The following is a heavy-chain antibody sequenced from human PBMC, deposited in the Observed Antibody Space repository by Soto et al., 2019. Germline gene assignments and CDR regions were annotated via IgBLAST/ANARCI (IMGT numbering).Heavy chain of an antibody. Sequence: QVQLVQSGAEVKKPGASVKVSCKASGYTFTGYYMHWVRQAPGQGLEWMGWINPNSGGTNYAQKFQGWVTMTRDTPISTAYMELSRLRSDDTAVYYCARDLGGPGIAAADPYYYYMDVWGKGTTVTVSS. V-gene: IGHV1-2*04. CDR3: ARDLGGPGIAAADPYYYYMDV. CDR2: INPNSGGT. D-gene: IGHD6-13*01. J-gene: IGHJ6*03. CDR1: GYTFTGYY.